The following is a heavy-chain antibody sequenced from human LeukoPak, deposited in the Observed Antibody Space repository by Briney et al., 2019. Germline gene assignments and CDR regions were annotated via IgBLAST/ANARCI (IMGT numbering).Heavy chain of an antibody. CDR2: MNPNSGNT. CDR3: ARGRGYSYGYYYYMDV. D-gene: IGHD5-18*01. V-gene: IGHV1-8*01. Sequence: GASVKVSCKASGYTFTSYDINWVRQATGQGLEWMGWMNPNSGNTGYAQKFQGRVTMTRNTSISTAYMELSSLRSEDTAVYYCARGRGYSYGYYYYMDVWGKGTTVTVSS. J-gene: IGHJ6*03. CDR1: GYTFTSYD.